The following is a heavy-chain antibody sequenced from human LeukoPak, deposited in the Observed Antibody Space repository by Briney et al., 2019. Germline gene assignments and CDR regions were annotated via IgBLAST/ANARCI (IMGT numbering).Heavy chain of an antibody. J-gene: IGHJ4*02. Sequence: GGSLRLSCAASGFTLNNYWMSWFRQAPGKGLEWVANIKQDGSEKYYVDSVKGRFTISRDNAKNLLYLRMNTLRAEDTAVYYCARVRGDTGGNSDYWGQGTLVTVSS. CDR2: IKQDGSEK. CDR3: ARVRGDTGGNSDY. CDR1: GFTLNNYW. D-gene: IGHD4-23*01. V-gene: IGHV3-7*05.